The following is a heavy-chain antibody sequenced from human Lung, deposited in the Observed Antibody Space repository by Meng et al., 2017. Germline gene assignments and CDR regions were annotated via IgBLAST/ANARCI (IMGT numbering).Heavy chain of an antibody. Sequence: QVELVGSGGGVVQPGGSLRLSCAASGFTFNTYAMHWVRQAPGKGLEWVSLMSFDGAQIYYSDPVRGRFTISRDNSKNTLYLQMNSLRAEDTAVYYCARDKPPNDVWGRGTLVTVFS. CDR1: GFTFNTYA. CDR2: MSFDGAQI. CDR3: ARDKPPNDV. J-gene: IGHJ2*01. V-gene: IGHV3-30*01.